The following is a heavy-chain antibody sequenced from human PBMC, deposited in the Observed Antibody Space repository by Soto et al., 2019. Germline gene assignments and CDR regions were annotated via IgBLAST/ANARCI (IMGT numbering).Heavy chain of an antibody. CDR3: AYQLLPEGGYYGMDV. Sequence: QVQLVQSGAEVKKPGASVKVSCKASGYTFTSYDINWVRQATGQGLEWMGWMNPNSGNTGYAQKFQGRVTMTRNTSISTAYMELSSLRSEDTAVYYCAYQLLPEGGYYGMDVWGQGTTVTVSS. J-gene: IGHJ6*02. CDR2: MNPNSGNT. D-gene: IGHD2-2*01. V-gene: IGHV1-8*01. CDR1: GYTFTSYD.